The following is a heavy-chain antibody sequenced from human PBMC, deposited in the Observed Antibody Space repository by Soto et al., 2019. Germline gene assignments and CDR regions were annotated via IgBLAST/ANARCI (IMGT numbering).Heavy chain of an antibody. CDR1: GFTFSSYG. Sequence: GESLSLSCAASGFTFSSYGMHWVRHAPGKGREWVAVISYDGSNKYYADSVKGRFTISRDNSKNTLYLQMNSLRAEDTAVYYCAKDLQLWSGGSWFDPWGQGTLVTVSS. V-gene: IGHV3-30*18. J-gene: IGHJ5*02. CDR2: ISYDGSNK. D-gene: IGHD5-18*01. CDR3: AKDLQLWSGGSWFDP.